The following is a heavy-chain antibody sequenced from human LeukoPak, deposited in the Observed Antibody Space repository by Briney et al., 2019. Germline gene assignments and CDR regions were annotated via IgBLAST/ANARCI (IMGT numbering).Heavy chain of an antibody. CDR1: GFTFSNYY. V-gene: IGHV3-11*01. J-gene: IGHJ4*02. CDR2: ISGTGNSK. CDR3: ARDYSGSEYFFDY. D-gene: IGHD1-26*01. Sequence: GGSLRLSCVPSGFTFSNYYMTWIRQAPGKGLEWVSYISGTGNSKYYADSVKGRFTISRDNAKNSLYLQMSSLRAEDTAIYYCARDYSGSEYFFDYWGQGSLVTVSS.